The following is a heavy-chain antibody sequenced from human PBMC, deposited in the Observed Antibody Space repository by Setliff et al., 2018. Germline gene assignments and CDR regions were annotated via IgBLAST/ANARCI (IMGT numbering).Heavy chain of an antibody. CDR2: INPGNGNT. Sequence: VKVSCKASGYTFTDYAMHWVRQAPGQRLEWTGWINPGNGNTKYSQKFQGRVTITRDTSASTAYMELSSLRSEDTAVYYCARDKGYDSSGYYFYYYYYMDVWGKGTTVTVSS. CDR1: GYTFTDYA. D-gene: IGHD3-22*01. CDR3: ARDKGYDSSGYYFYYYYYMDV. V-gene: IGHV1-3*01. J-gene: IGHJ6*03.